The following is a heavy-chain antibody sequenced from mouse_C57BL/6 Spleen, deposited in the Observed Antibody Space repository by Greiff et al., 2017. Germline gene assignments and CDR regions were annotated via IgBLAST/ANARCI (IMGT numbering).Heavy chain of an antibody. Sequence: QVQLKESGAELVKPGASVKMSCKASGYTFTTYPIEWMKQNHGKSLEWIGNFHPYNDDTKYNEKFKGKATLTVEKSSSTVYLELSRLTSDDSAVYYCARRVDGYYYFDYWGQGTTLTVSS. CDR3: ARRVDGYYYFDY. V-gene: IGHV1-47*01. J-gene: IGHJ2*01. D-gene: IGHD2-3*01. CDR1: GYTFTTYP. CDR2: FHPYNDDT.